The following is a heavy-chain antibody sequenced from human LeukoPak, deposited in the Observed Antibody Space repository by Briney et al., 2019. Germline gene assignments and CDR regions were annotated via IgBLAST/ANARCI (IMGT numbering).Heavy chain of an antibody. CDR2: IYYSGST. V-gene: IGHV4-59*08. CDR1: GGSISSYY. CDR3: ASWRTGFSFDY. J-gene: IGHJ4*02. Sequence: SETLSLTYTVSGGSISSYYWSWIRQPPGKGLEWIGYIYYSGSTNYNPSLKSRVTISVDTSKNQFSLKLSSVTAADTAVYYCASWRTGFSFDYWGQGTLVTVSS. D-gene: IGHD1-1*01.